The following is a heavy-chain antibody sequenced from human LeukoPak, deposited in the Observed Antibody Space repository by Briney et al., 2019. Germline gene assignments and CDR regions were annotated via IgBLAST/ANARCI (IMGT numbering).Heavy chain of an antibody. Sequence: SLRLSCELSGFTFDDYGMHWVRRVPGKGLEWVAGISRNSGSIGYADSVKGGFTISRDNAKNSLYLQMNGLRAEDTALYYCAKDKQGGDYFYYMDVWGKGTTVTISS. CDR2: ISRNSGSI. V-gene: IGHV3-9*01. J-gene: IGHJ6*03. CDR3: AKDKQGGDYFYYMDV. D-gene: IGHD4-17*01. CDR1: GFTFDDYG.